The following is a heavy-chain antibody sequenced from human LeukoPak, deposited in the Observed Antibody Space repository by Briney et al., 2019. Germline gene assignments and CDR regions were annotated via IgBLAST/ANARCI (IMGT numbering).Heavy chain of an antibody. CDR3: ARTRYYYNSRSYGAPYYFDY. CDR1: GYFISSGYY. Sequence: SETLSLTRTVSGYFISSGYYWGWIRQPPGKGLEWIGSIYHSGSTYYNPSLKSRVTISVDTSKNQFSLKLSSVTAADTAVYYCARTRYYYNSRSYGAPYYFDYWGQGTLVTVSS. V-gene: IGHV4-38-2*02. CDR2: IYHSGST. D-gene: IGHD3-10*01. J-gene: IGHJ4*02.